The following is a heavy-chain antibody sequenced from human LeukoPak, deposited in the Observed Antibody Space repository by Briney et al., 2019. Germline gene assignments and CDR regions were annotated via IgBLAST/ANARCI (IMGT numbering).Heavy chain of an antibody. J-gene: IGHJ3*02. Sequence: ASVKVSCKASGYTFTSYYMHWVRQAPGQGLEWMGIINPSGDSTSYAQKFQGRVTMTRDMSTSTVYMELSSLRSEDTAVYYCARVRGSGSYYRPYDAFDIWGQGTMVTVSS. CDR2: INPSGDST. CDR3: ARVRGSGSYYRPYDAFDI. CDR1: GYTFTSYY. V-gene: IGHV1-46*01. D-gene: IGHD3-10*01.